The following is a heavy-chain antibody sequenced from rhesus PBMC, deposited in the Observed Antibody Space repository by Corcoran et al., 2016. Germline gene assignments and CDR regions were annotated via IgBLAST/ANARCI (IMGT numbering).Heavy chain of an antibody. D-gene: IGHD1-1*01. CDR3: ARHPFNGGTMIDY. CDR2: IDGNIART. Sequence: QLQLQESGPGLVKPSETLSLTCAVSGGSISGYYWSWIRQPPGKGLEWIGNIDGNIARTNYNPSLKSRVTISKDTAKNQFSLKLSSVTAADTAVYYCARHPFNGGTMIDYWGQGVLVTVSS. V-gene: IGHV4-81*01. J-gene: IGHJ4*01. CDR1: GGSISGYY.